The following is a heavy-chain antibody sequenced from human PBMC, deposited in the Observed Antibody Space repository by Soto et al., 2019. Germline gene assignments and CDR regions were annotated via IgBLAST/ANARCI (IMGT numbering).Heavy chain of an antibody. CDR1: GFTFSSYS. CDR3: ARLRGGTRIDY. CDR2: ISSSSSYI. J-gene: IGHJ4*02. Sequence: GGSLRLSCAASGFTFSSYSMNWVRQAPGKGLEWVSSISSSSSYIYYADSVKGRFTISRDNAKNSLYLQMNSLRAEDTAVYYCARLRGGTRIDYWGKGTLVTVCS. V-gene: IGHV3-21*01.